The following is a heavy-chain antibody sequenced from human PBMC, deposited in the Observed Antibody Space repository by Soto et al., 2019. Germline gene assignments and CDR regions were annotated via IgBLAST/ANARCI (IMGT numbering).Heavy chain of an antibody. J-gene: IGHJ1*01. CDR3: ATDLNWGST. CDR1: GFTFSSSY. V-gene: IGHV3-7*03. CDR2: IKPDGSDV. Sequence: QPGGSLRLSCAASGFTFSSSYMTWVRQAPGKGLEWMASIKPDGSDVYYVASVMGRFTISRDNAKNSLSLQMNSLRVEDTAFYYCATDLNWGSTWGQGALVTVSS. D-gene: IGHD7-27*01.